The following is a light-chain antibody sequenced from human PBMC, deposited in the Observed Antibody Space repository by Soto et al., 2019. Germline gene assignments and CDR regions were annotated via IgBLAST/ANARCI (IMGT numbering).Light chain of an antibody. CDR1: RSNIGSNT. V-gene: IGLV1-44*01. CDR3: AAWDDSLNAFYV. Sequence: QSALRQPPSVSGTPGQRVTISCSGSRSNIGSNTVNWYQDLPGTAPKLLVYDNHHRPSGVPDRFSGSKSGTSASLAISGLQSEDEAEYYCAAWDDSLNAFYVFGTGTKV. CDR2: DNH. J-gene: IGLJ1*01.